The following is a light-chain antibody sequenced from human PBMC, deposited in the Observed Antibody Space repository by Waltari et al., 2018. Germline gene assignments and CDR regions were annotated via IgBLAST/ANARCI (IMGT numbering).Light chain of an antibody. CDR1: QGINTY. V-gene: IGKV1-9*01. CDR2: PAS. J-gene: IGKJ1*01. CDR3: QQYYSNPWT. Sequence: DIQLTQSPSFLSASEGAPVTTTCRASQGINTYLAWYQQEPGKAPKLLIYPASTLQSGVPSRFSGSGSGAEFTLTISSLQPEDAAVYYCQQYYSNPWTFGQGTKVQI.